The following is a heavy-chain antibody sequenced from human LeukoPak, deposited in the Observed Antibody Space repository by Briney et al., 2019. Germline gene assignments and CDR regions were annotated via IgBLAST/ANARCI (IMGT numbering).Heavy chain of an antibody. CDR2: IRDDGSSK. CDR1: GFSFSKYG. V-gene: IGHV3-30*02. CDR3: APSSPPGHLDY. J-gene: IGHJ4*02. Sequence: GGSLRLSCAASGFSFSKYGMHWVRQAPGKGLEWVAFIRDDGSSKYYRGSVKGRFTVSRDNSKNTLYLQINGLRPDDTALYYCAPSSPPGHLDYWGQGTLVTVSS.